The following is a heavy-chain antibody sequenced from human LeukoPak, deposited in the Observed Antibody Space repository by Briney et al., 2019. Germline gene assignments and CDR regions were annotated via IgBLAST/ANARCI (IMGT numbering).Heavy chain of an antibody. J-gene: IGHJ4*02. CDR1: GFTFTSYA. CDR2: LSGSGGST. CDR3: AKGPSDFWSGYYAAYYFDY. D-gene: IGHD3-3*01. Sequence: GRSLRLSCAASGFTFTSYAMSWVPQAPGKGLEWVSALSGSGGSTYYADSVKGRFTISRDNSKNTLYLQMSSLGAEDTAVYYCAKGPSDFWSGYYAAYYFDYWGQETLVTVSS. V-gene: IGHV3-23*01.